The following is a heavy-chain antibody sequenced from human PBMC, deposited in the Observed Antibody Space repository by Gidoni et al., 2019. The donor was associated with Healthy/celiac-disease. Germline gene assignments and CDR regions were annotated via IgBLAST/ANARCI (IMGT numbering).Heavy chain of an antibody. D-gene: IGHD3-22*01. V-gene: IGHV3-30*18. CDR3: AKDCRYYYDSSGYYYVPPDY. CDR2: ISYDGSNK. CDR1: GFHFSSYG. Sequence: QVQLVESGGGVVQTGRSMTLSCEDSGFHFSSYGMPWVRQAPGKGLEWVAVISYDGSNKYYADSVKGRFTISRDNSKNTLYLQMNSLRAEDTAVYYCAKDCRYYYDSSGYYYVPPDYWGQGTLVTVSS. J-gene: IGHJ4*02.